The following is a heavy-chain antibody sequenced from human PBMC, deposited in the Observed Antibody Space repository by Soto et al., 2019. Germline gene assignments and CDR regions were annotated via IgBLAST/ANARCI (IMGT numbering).Heavy chain of an antibody. CDR1: GFTFSTYG. CDR3: ARGRGWYDY. Sequence: GGSLRLSCATSGFTFSTYGMNWVRQAPGKGLEWVSGISGNDGSTYYADSVKGRFTISRDNSRNTLYLQMNSLRAEDTAVYYCARGRGWYDYWGQGTLVTVSS. CDR2: ISGNDGST. J-gene: IGHJ4*02. D-gene: IGHD6-19*01. V-gene: IGHV3-23*01.